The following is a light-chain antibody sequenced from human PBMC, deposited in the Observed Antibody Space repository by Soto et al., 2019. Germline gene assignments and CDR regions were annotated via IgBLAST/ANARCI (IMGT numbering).Light chain of an antibody. Sequence: QSALTQPASVSGSPGQSITISCTGTSSDVGGYNYVSWYQQHPGKAPKLMIYEVSNRPSGISNRFSGSKSGNKASLTISGLQAEDEAEYYCAAWEDSRNGVVFGGGTKLTVL. CDR1: SSDVGGYNY. CDR3: AAWEDSRNGVV. V-gene: IGLV2-14*01. CDR2: EVS. J-gene: IGLJ2*01.